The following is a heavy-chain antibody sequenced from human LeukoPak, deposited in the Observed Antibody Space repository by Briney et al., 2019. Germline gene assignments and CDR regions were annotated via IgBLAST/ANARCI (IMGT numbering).Heavy chain of an antibody. Sequence: PSETLSLTCTVSGDSTSNFYWNWIRQSPGKGLEWIGNIHYSGSSVYNPSLKSRGIISIDTSRRQFFLKLNSATAADTAVYFCALAPNSNWFDFWGPGTLVTVSS. CDR2: IHYSGSS. V-gene: IGHV4-59*03. J-gene: IGHJ5*01. CDR3: ALAPNSNWFDF. CDR1: GDSTSNFY. D-gene: IGHD2-8*01.